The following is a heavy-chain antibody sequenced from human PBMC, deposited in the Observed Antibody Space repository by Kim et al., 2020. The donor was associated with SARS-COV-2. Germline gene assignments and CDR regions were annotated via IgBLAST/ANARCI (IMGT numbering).Heavy chain of an antibody. CDR3: AREGARNLRFLEWPPDY. CDR2: INPKSGGT. D-gene: IGHD3-3*01. CDR1: GYTFTDYY. J-gene: IGHJ4*02. V-gene: IGHV1-2*06. Sequence: ASVKVSCKASGYTFTDYYIHWVRQAPGQGPEWMGRINPKSGGTNYAQKFQGSVTMTRDTSISTAYMELSRLRSDDTAVYYCAREGARNLRFLEWPPDYWGQGTLVTASS.